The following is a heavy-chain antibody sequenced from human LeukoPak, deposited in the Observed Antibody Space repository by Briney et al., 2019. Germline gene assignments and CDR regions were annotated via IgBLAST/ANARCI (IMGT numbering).Heavy chain of an antibody. V-gene: IGHV4-59*01. CDR3: AKAELFVQLWTGV. J-gene: IGHJ4*02. D-gene: IGHD5-18*01. CDR2: IYYSGST. Sequence: SETLSLTCTVSGGSISSYYWSWIRQPPGKGLEWIGYIYYSGSTNYNPSLKSRVTISVDTSKNQFSLKLSSVTAADTAVYYCAKAELFVQLWTGVWGQGTLVTVSS. CDR1: GGSISSYY.